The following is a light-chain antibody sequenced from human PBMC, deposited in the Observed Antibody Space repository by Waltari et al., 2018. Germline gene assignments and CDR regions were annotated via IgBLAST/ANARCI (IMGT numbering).Light chain of an antibody. CDR2: LTS. J-gene: IGKJ2*01. CDR1: QSLLHRNGYHY. CDR3: QQYGSSPSYT. Sequence: DIVMTQSPLSLPVTPGEPASISCRSSQSLLHRNGYHYLDWYLQKPGQSPQLLIYLTSSRASGVPDRFSGSGSGTDFTLTISRLEPEDFAVYYCQQYGSSPSYTFGQGTKLEIK. V-gene: IGKV2-28*01.